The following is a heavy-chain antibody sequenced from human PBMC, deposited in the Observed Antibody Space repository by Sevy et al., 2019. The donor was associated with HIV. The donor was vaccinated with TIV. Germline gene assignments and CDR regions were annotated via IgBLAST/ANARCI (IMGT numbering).Heavy chain of an antibody. Sequence: QSQTLSLTCAISGDSVSSNNAAWNWIRQSPSRGLEWLGRTYYRSNWYNDYAVSVKGRITINPDTSKNQLSLQLTSVTPEDTAVYYGARDGLTDCGMDVWGQGTTVTVSS. CDR2: TYYRSNWYN. CDR1: GDSVSSNNAA. D-gene: IGHD1-20*01. CDR3: ARDGLTDCGMDV. V-gene: IGHV6-1*01. J-gene: IGHJ6*02.